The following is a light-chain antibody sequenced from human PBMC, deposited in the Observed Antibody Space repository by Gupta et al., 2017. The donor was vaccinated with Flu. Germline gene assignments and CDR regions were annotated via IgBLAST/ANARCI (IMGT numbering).Light chain of an antibody. CDR3: SSYAGSTFYV. CDR2: DVS. CDR1: SSDVGGYNY. V-gene: IGLV2-8*01. J-gene: IGLJ1*01. Sequence: QSALTQPPSASGSPGQSVTISCTGTSSDVGGYNYVSWYQQHPGKAPKLMIYDVSKRPSGVPDRFSGSKSGNTASLTGSGLQAEDEADYYCSSYAGSTFYVFGTGTKVTVL.